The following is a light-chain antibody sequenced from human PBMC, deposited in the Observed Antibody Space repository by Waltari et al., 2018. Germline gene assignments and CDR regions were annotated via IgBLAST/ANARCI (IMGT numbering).Light chain of an antibody. Sequence: QSVLTQPPSVSGAPGQRVTISCTGSGSNIGAGYDVHWYQQLPRAAPKLLLYVGTSRPLGVPSRFFGSTSGTSASLAITGLQAEDEADYYCQSYDTSLSVVFGGGTKLTVL. CDR3: QSYDTSLSVV. CDR1: GSNIGAGYD. CDR2: VGT. J-gene: IGLJ3*02. V-gene: IGLV1-40*01.